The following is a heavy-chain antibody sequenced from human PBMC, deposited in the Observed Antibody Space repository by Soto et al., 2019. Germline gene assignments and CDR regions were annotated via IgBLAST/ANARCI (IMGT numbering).Heavy chain of an antibody. V-gene: IGHV1-2*02. D-gene: IGHD2-2*02. CDR1: GYTFTGYY. J-gene: IGHJ5*02. CDR3: ARVRGVPAAISGAGWFDP. Sequence: ASVKVSCKASGYTFTGYYMHWVRQAPGQGLEWMGWINPNSGGTNYAQKFQGRVTMTRDTSISTAYMELSRLRSDDTAVYYCARVRGVPAAISGAGWFDPWGQGTLVTV. CDR2: INPNSGGT.